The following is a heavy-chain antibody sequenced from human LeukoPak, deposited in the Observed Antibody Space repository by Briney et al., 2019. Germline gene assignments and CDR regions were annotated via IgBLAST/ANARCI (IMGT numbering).Heavy chain of an antibody. CDR1: GGSLSSSSYY. Sequence: PSETLSLTCTVSGGSLSSSSYYWSWIRQPPGKGLEWIVYIYYRGSTNYNPSLKSRVTISVDTSKNLFSLKLSSVTAADTAVYYCARDFPRPAQEIPGAEYFQHWGQGTLVTVSS. V-gene: IGHV4-61*01. CDR3: ARDFPRPAQEIPGAEYFQH. D-gene: IGHD5-24*01. J-gene: IGHJ1*01. CDR2: IYYRGST.